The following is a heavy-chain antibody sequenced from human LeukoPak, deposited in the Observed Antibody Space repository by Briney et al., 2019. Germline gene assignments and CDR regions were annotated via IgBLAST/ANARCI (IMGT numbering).Heavy chain of an antibody. CDR3: ARRGGSYPYYFDY. V-gene: IGHV5-51*01. D-gene: IGHD1-26*01. Sequence: GESLKISCNSSGYSFTSYWIGWVRQMPGKGLERMGIIYPGDSDTRYSPSFQGQVTISADKSISTAYLQWSSLKASDTAMYYCARRGGSYPYYFDYWGQGTLVTVSS. CDR1: GYSFTSYW. J-gene: IGHJ4*02. CDR2: IYPGDSDT.